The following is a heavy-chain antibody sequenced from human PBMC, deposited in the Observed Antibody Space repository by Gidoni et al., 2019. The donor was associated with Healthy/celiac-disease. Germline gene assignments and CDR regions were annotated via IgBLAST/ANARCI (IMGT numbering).Heavy chain of an antibody. D-gene: IGHD6-19*01. J-gene: IGHJ3*02. CDR1: GFTFSGSA. Sequence: EVQLVESGGGLVQPGGSLKLSCAASGFTFSGSAMHWVRQASGKGLEWVGRIRSKANSYATAYAASVKGRFTISRDDSKNTAYLQMNSLKTEDTAVYYCTRPGEGNTYSSGWSSSHSDAFDIWGQGTMVTVSS. V-gene: IGHV3-73*02. CDR3: TRPGEGNTYSSGWSSSHSDAFDI. CDR2: IRSKANSYAT.